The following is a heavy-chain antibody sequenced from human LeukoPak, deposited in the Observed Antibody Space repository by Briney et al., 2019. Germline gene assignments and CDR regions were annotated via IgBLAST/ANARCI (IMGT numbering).Heavy chain of an antibody. V-gene: IGHV3-23*01. D-gene: IGHD3-10*01. CDR1: GFPFSRND. Sequence: GGSLRLSCAASGFPFSRNDMSWVRQAPGKGLEWISSISGSGDRTYYADSVKGRFTISRDTSKNTLYLEMNSLRVEDAAVYYCAKYRGFGDSYDSWGQGTLVTVSS. CDR2: ISGSGDRT. CDR3: AKYRGFGDSYDS. J-gene: IGHJ4*02.